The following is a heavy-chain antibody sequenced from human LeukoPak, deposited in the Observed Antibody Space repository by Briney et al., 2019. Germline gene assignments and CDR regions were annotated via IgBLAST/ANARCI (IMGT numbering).Heavy chain of an antibody. V-gene: IGHV4-39*01. CDR1: GGSISSSSYY. CDR3: ARHAGYCTGGVCYTFDY. J-gene: IGHJ4*02. D-gene: IGHD2-8*02. Sequence: SESLSLTCTVSGGSISSSSYYWGWIRQPPGKGLEWIGSIYYSGGTYYNPSLKSRVTISVDTSKNQFSLKLSSVTAADTAVYYCARHAGYCTGGVCYTFDYWGQGTLVTVSS. CDR2: IYYSGGT.